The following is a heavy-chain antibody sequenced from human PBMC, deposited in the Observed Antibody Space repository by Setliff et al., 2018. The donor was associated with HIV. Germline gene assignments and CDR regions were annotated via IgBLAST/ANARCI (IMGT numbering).Heavy chain of an antibody. CDR3: AREDATRTWDV. Sequence: AASVKVSCKASGYTFTSYDINWVRQATGQGLEWMGWMNPNSGSTGYAQKFQGRVTMTRNTSISTAYMGVSSLGSEDTAVYYCAREDATRTWDVWGKGTTVTVS. CDR1: GYTFTSYD. D-gene: IGHD1-1*01. CDR2: MNPNSGST. V-gene: IGHV1-8*01. J-gene: IGHJ6*03.